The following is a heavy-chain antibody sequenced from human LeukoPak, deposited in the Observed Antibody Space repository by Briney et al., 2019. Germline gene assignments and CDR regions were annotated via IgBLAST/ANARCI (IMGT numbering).Heavy chain of an antibody. CDR2: IYHSGST. CDR1: GYSISSGYY. D-gene: IGHD5-18*01. Sequence: SETLSLTCTVSGYSISSGYYWGWIRQPPGKGLEWIGSIYHSGSTYYNPSLKSRVTISVDTFKNQFSLKLSSVTAADTAVYYCAKYTATHAFDIWGQGTMVTVSS. J-gene: IGHJ3*02. V-gene: IGHV4-38-2*02. CDR3: AKYTATHAFDI.